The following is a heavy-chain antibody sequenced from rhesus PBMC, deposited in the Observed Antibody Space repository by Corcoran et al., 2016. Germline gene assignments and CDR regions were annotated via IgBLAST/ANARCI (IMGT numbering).Heavy chain of an antibody. CDR3: ARDWGDYYFDY. J-gene: IGHJ4*01. D-gene: IGHD3-34*01. V-gene: IGHV4-65*01. CDR1: GGSVSSSNW. Sequence: QVQLQESGPGLVKPSETLSLTCAVSGGSVSSSNWWSWIRQRPGKGLEWIGYISGSSGSTYYNPSLKSRVTISTDTSKNQFSLKLSSVTAADTAVYYCARDWGDYYFDYWGQGVLVTVSS. CDR2: ISGSSGST.